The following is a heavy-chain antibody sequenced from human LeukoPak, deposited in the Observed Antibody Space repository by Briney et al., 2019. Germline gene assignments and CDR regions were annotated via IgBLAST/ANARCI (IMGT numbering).Heavy chain of an antibody. D-gene: IGHD7-27*01. Sequence: GGSLRLSCAASGFTFSSYAMHWVRQAPGTGLEWVAVISYDGSNKYYADSVKGRFTISRDNSKNTLYLQMNSLRAEDTAVYYCATPLGYYFDYWGQGTLVTVSS. CDR3: ATPLGYYFDY. CDR2: ISYDGSNK. J-gene: IGHJ4*02. V-gene: IGHV3-30-3*01. CDR1: GFTFSSYA.